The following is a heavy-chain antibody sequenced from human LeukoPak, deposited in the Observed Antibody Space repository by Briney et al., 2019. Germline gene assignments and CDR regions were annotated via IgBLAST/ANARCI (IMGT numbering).Heavy chain of an antibody. CDR3: GKVPSVGGSSPHDCYNMDV. CDR2: ISYDGSTK. D-gene: IGHD2-15*01. Sequence: GGSLRLSCAASGFAFSNYAIHWVRQAPGKGLEWVALISYDGSTKYYPDSVRGRFTISRDNSKNTLYLQMNRLRGDDTAVYYCGKVPSVGGSSPHDCYNMDVWGQGTTVTVSS. V-gene: IGHV3-30-3*01. CDR1: GFAFSNYA. J-gene: IGHJ6*02.